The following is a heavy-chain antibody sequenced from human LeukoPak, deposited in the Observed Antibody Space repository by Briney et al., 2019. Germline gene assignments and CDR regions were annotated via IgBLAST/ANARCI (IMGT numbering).Heavy chain of an antibody. CDR2: IAYDGSHK. CDR3: ARDSGSAYYGVDF. D-gene: IGHD3-3*01. Sequence: GGSLRLSCAASGFIFSTYGLHWVRQAPGKGLEWVAVIAYDGSHKYYADSVKGRITISRDNSKNTLYLQMNSLRAEDTAVYDCARDSGSAYYGVDFWGQGTLVTVSS. V-gene: IGHV3-30*03. J-gene: IGHJ4*02. CDR1: GFIFSTYG.